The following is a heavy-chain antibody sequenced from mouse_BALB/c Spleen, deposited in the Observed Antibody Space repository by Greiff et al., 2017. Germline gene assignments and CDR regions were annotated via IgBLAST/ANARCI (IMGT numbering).Heavy chain of an antibody. CDR1: GYSFTGYY. J-gene: IGHJ4*01. D-gene: IGHD2-14*01. Sequence: VQLQQSGPELVKPGASVKISCKASGYSFTGYYMHWVKQSHVKSLEWIGRINPYNGATSYNQNFKDKASLTVDKSSSTAYMELHSLTSEDSAVYYCAGGYYRYEGAMDYWGQGTSVTVSS. CDR3: AGGYYRYEGAMDY. CDR2: INPYNGAT. V-gene: IGHV1-26*01.